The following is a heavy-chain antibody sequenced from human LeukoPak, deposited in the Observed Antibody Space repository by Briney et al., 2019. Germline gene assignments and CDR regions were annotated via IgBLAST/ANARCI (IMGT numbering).Heavy chain of an antibody. CDR3: AGVGNGGYGGFDY. CDR1: SGSISSGDYY. D-gene: IGHD5-12*01. V-gene: IGHV4-30-4*01. CDR2: ISSSGTT. J-gene: IGHJ4*02. Sequence: SETLSLTCAVSSGSISSGDYYWSWIRQPPGKGLEWIGYISSSGTTYYNPSLRSRITISVDSSKSQFSLNLSSVTASDTAVYYCAGVGNGGYGGFDYWGQGTLVTVSS.